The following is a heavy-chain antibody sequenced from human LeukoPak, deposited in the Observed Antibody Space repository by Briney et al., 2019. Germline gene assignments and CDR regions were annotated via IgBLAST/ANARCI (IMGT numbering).Heavy chain of an antibody. CDR3: ARGERLTIFRYYYYYMDV. D-gene: IGHD3-3*01. Sequence: GASVKVSCKASGYTFTSYAMNWVRQAPGQGLEWMGWINTYTGNPTYAQGFTGRFVFSLDTSVSTAYLQISSLKAEDTAVYYCARGERLTIFRYYYYYMDVWGKGTTVTVSS. CDR2: INTYTGNP. CDR1: GYTFTSYA. V-gene: IGHV7-4-1*02. J-gene: IGHJ6*03.